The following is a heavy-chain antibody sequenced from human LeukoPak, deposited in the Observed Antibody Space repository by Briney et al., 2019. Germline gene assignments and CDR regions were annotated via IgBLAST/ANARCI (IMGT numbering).Heavy chain of an antibody. CDR3: ARLNAWRWELLPYFDY. D-gene: IGHD1-26*01. Sequence: SETLSLTCTVSGGSINNSPYYGGWIRQPPGKGLEWIGSIYYSGSTYYNASLKSRLTISIDTSKNQFSLNLSFVTAADTAVYYCARLNAWRWELLPYFDYWGQGTLVTVSS. CDR1: GGSINNSPYY. J-gene: IGHJ4*02. CDR2: IYYSGST. V-gene: IGHV4-39*01.